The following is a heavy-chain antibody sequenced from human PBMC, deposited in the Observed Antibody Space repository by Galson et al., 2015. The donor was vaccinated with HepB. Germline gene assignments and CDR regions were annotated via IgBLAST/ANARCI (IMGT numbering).Heavy chain of an antibody. Sequence: SLRLSCAASGSVLRNDWVHWVRQAPGKGLVWVARINTDGSFTECADSVKGRFTISRDNARNTLYLQMTDLRVDDTAIYYCAGFGWAWSLSYWGQGAVVTVSS. CDR1: GSVLRNDW. J-gene: IGHJ4*02. CDR3: AGFGWAWSLSY. CDR2: INTDGSFT. V-gene: IGHV3-74*03. D-gene: IGHD3-3*01.